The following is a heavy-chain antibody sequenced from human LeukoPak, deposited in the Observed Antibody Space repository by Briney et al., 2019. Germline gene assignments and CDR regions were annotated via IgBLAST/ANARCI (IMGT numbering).Heavy chain of an antibody. V-gene: IGHV3-30*18. J-gene: IGHJ6*02. CDR1: GFAFSGYG. CDR3: AKAVVVTSYYYYGMDV. D-gene: IGHD2-15*01. Sequence: GGSLRLSCAASGFAFSGYGMHWVRQAPGKGLEWVAVISYDGSNKYYADSVKGRFTISRNNSKNTLHLQMNGLSAEDTAVYYCAKAVVVTSYYYYGMDVWGQGTTVTVSS. CDR2: ISYDGSNK.